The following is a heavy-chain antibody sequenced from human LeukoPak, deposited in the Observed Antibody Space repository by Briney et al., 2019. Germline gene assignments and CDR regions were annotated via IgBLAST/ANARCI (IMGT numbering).Heavy chain of an antibody. CDR3: ARDLGTFGSGWGYFDY. V-gene: IGHV4-59*01. Sequence: PSETLSLTCTVSGGSISSYYWSWIRQPPGKGLEWIGYIYYSGSTNYNPSLKSRVTISVDASKNQFSLKMTSLTAADTAVYYCARDLGTFGSGWGYFDYWGQGTLVTVSS. D-gene: IGHD6-19*01. J-gene: IGHJ4*02. CDR1: GGSISSYY. CDR2: IYYSGST.